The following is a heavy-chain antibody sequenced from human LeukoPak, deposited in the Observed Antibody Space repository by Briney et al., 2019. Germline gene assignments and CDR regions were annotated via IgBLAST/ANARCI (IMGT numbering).Heavy chain of an antibody. V-gene: IGHV4-61*05. Sequence: SETLSLTCTVSGGSISSSSYYWGWIRQPPGKGLEWIGYIYYSGSTNYNPSLKSRVTISVDTSKNQFSLKLSSVTAADTAVYYCARSAHYSGSPRGEGWFDPWGQGTLVTVSS. CDR3: ARSAHYSGSPRGEGWFDP. CDR1: GGSISSSSYY. CDR2: IYYSGST. D-gene: IGHD1-26*01. J-gene: IGHJ5*02.